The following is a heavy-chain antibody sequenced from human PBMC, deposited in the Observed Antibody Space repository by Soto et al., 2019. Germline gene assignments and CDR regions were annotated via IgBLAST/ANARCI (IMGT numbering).Heavy chain of an antibody. CDR1: GFTFSSYA. J-gene: IGHJ4*02. V-gene: IGHV3-23*01. D-gene: IGHD2-15*01. CDR2: ISGSGGST. Sequence: HLGGSLRLSCAASGFTFSSYAMSWVRQAPGKGLEWVSAISGSGGSTYYADSVKGRFTISRDNSKNTLYLQMNSLRAEDTAVYYCAKVERFCSGGSCYSGPFGYFDYWGQGTLVTVSS. CDR3: AKVERFCSGGSCYSGPFGYFDY.